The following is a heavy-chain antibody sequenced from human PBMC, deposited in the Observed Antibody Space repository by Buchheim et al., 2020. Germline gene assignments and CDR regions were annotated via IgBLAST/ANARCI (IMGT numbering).Heavy chain of an antibody. Sequence: QVQLVESGGGVVQPGRSLRLSCAASGFIFSSYGMHWVRQAPGKGLEWVAVISYDGSNKYYVDSVKGRFTIFRDNPKNTLYLKMNSLRAEDTAVYYCAKDGDMVSAAGNFFDYWGQGTLVTVSS. CDR1: GFIFSSYG. D-gene: IGHD6-25*01. CDR3: AKDGDMVSAAGNFFDY. CDR2: ISYDGSNK. J-gene: IGHJ4*02. V-gene: IGHV3-30*18.